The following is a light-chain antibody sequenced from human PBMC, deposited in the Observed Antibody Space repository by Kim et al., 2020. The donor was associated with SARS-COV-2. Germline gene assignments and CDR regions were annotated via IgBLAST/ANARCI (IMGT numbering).Light chain of an antibody. Sequence: SVSPGQTARLTCSGDALPNQHAAWYQQKPGQAPVMIIYKATERPSGIPARFSGSSSGAAVTLTISGVQAEDEADYYCQSPDSSGVMFGGGTQLTVL. CDR2: KAT. CDR3: QSPDSSGVM. CDR1: ALPNQH. J-gene: IGLJ3*02. V-gene: IGLV3-25*03.